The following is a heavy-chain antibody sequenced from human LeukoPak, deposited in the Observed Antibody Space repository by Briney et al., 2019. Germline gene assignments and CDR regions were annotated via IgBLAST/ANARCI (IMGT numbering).Heavy chain of an antibody. CDR1: GFTFSSYW. Sequence: GGSLRLSCAASGFTFSSYWMSWVRQAPGKGLEWVANIKQDGSEKYYVDSVKGRFTISRDNAKNSLYLQMSSLRAEDTAVYYCARLRREYYFDYWGQGTLVTVSS. CDR2: IKQDGSEK. CDR3: ARLRREYYFDY. V-gene: IGHV3-7*01. J-gene: IGHJ4*02.